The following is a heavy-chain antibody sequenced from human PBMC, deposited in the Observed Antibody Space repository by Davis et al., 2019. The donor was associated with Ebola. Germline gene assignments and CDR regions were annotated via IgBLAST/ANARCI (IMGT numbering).Heavy chain of an antibody. CDR2: ISYDGSNK. CDR3: ARDTRGGWELDY. D-gene: IGHD6-19*01. CDR1: GFTFSSYG. V-gene: IGHV3-30*03. J-gene: IGHJ4*02. Sequence: GGSLRLSCAASGFTFSSYGMHWVRQAPGKGLEWVAVISYDGSNKYYADSVKGRFTISRDNAKNSLYLQMNSLRAEDTAVYYCARDTRGGWELDYWGQGTLVIVSS.